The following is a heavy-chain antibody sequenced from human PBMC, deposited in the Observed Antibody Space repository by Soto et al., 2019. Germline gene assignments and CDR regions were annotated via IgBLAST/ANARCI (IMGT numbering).Heavy chain of an antibody. CDR1: GFTFSSYW. D-gene: IGHD3-3*01. Sequence: GGSLRLSCAASGFTFSSYWMHWVRQAPGKGLVWVSRINSDGSSTSYADSVKGRFTISRDNAKNTLYLQMNSLRAEDTAVYYCARDSPRRHYDFWSGYYSPEARFVSMDVWGQGTTVTVSS. CDR2: INSDGSST. J-gene: IGHJ6*02. V-gene: IGHV3-74*01. CDR3: ARDSPRRHYDFWSGYYSPEARFVSMDV.